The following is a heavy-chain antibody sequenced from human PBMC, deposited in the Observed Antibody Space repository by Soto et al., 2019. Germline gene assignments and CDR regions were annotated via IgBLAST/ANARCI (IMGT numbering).Heavy chain of an antibody. J-gene: IGHJ5*01. CDR1: GASISSSTSS. CDR3: ARQPTGYPNWFDS. D-gene: IGHD3-9*01. Sequence: SETLSLTCTVSGASISSSTSSWGGVRPSPGKGLYWLGTVSTRHTTASDPSLTSRPTLSLDTSKNQFSLNLRSVTAADTAVYYCARQPTGYPNWFDSWGQGTLVTVS. V-gene: IGHV4-39*01. CDR2: VSTRHTT.